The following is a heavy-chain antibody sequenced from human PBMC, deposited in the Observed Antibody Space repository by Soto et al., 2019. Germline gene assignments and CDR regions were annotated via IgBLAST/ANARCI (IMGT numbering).Heavy chain of an antibody. CDR2: INPDNGST. CDR1: GDTFTSYY. J-gene: IGHJ1*01. V-gene: IGHV1-46*04. CDR3: ARGLGVGSGLRLQH. D-gene: IGHD6-19*01. Sequence: QVQLVQSGAEVKKPGASVKISCKTSGDTFTSYYLQWVRQAPGRGLEWMGIINPDNGSTNYAQKLRGRVTMTRDTSTSTVYIDLTSLRSEDTAVYYCARGLGVGSGLRLQHWGQGTLVTVSS.